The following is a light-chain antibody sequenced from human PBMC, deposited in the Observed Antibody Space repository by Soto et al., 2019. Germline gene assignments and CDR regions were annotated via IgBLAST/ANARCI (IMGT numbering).Light chain of an antibody. CDR3: CSYAGGSYV. V-gene: IGLV2-11*01. Sequence: QSVLTQPRSGSGSPGQSVAISCTGTSSDVGGYNYVSWYQHHPGKAPKVMIYDVNKRPSGVPDRFSGSKSGNTASLTISGLQAEDEADFYCCSYAGGSYVFGTGTKVTVL. CDR2: DVN. CDR1: SSDVGGYNY. J-gene: IGLJ1*01.